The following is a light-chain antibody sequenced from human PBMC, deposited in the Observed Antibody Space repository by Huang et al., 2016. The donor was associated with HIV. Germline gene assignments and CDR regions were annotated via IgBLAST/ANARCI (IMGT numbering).Light chain of an antibody. J-gene: IGKJ4*01. CDR3: QQYFTTPLA. CDR1: KAISNS. CDR2: AAS. Sequence: IQMTQSPSSLSASVGDRVTITCRASKAISNSLVWYQQKPGKAPKLLLFAASRLDSGVPSRFRGSGSGTDYTLTISSLQPDDFATYYCQQYFTTPLAFGGGTKVEIK. V-gene: IGKV1-NL1*01.